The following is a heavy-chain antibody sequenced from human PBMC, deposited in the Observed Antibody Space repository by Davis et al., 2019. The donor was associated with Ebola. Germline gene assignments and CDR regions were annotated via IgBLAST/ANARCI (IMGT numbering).Heavy chain of an antibody. J-gene: IGHJ6*02. CDR2: INHSGST. V-gene: IGHV4-34*01. CDR1: GGSFSGYY. CDR3: ARFTMVQGVTIYGMDV. Sequence: MPSETLSLTCAVYGGSFSGYYWSWIRQPPGKGLEWIGEINHSGSTNYNPSLKSRVTISVDTSKNQFSLKLSSVTAADTAVYYCARFTMVQGVTIYGMDVWGQGTTVTVSS. D-gene: IGHD3-10*01.